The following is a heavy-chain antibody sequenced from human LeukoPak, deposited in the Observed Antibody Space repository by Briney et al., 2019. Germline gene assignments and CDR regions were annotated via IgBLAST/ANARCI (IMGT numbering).Heavy chain of an antibody. CDR1: GGSISTYY. J-gene: IGHJ5*02. V-gene: IGHV4-59*01. Sequence: SETLSLTCTVSGGSISTYYWSWLRQPPGKGLEWIGYIYYSGITNYNPPLKSRVTISVDTSKNQFSLKVRSVTAADTAVYYCARGGYGPNWWFDPWGQGTLVTVSS. CDR2: IYYSGIT. D-gene: IGHD6-19*01. CDR3: ARGGYGPNWWFDP.